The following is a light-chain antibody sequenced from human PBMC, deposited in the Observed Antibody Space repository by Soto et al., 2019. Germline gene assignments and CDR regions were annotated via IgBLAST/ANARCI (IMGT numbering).Light chain of an antibody. CDR3: CSYTSLSTVV. V-gene: IGLV2-14*01. Sequence: QSALTQPTSVSGSPGQSITISCTGTSSDVGGYNHVSWYQHSPGKAPKLILFAVSDRPSGVSHRFSGSKSGNTASLTISGLQADDEADYYCCSYTSLSTVVFGGGTKLTVL. CDR1: SSDVGGYNH. J-gene: IGLJ2*01. CDR2: AVS.